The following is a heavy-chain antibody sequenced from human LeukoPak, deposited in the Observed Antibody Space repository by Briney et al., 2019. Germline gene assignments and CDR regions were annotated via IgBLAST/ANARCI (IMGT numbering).Heavy chain of an antibody. CDR3: ARANWNDDAFDI. V-gene: IGHV3-66*01. Sequence: GGSLRLSCAASGFTVSSNYMSWVRQDPGKGLEWVSVIYSGGTTYYADSVKGRFTISRDNSKNTLYLQMNSLRADDTAVYYCARANWNDDAFDIWGQGTMVTVS. D-gene: IGHD1-20*01. CDR1: GFTVSSNY. J-gene: IGHJ3*02. CDR2: IYSGGTT.